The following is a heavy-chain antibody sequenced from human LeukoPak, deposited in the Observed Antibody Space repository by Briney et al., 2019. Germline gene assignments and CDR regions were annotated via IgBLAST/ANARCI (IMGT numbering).Heavy chain of an antibody. Sequence: SETLSLTCTVSGGSISSSSYYWGWIRQPPGKGLEWIGSIYYSGSTYYNPSLKSRVTISVDTSQNQFSLKLSSVTAADTAVYYCARDPASYGDYADYWGQGTLVTVSS. D-gene: IGHD4-17*01. V-gene: IGHV4-39*07. CDR1: GGSISSSSYY. CDR3: ARDPASYGDYADY. J-gene: IGHJ4*02. CDR2: IYYSGST.